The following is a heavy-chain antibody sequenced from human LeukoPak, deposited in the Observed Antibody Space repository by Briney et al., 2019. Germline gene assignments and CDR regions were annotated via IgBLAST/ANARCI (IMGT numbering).Heavy chain of an antibody. Sequence: GGSLRLSCAASGFTFSSNGMSWVRQAPGKGLVWVSHVNSDGSATSYADSVKGRFTISRDNAKNTVYLHMNSLRVEDTAVYYCTSFYETNWGQGTLVTVSS. D-gene: IGHD2/OR15-2a*01. CDR1: GFTFSSNG. CDR3: TSFYETN. J-gene: IGHJ4*02. V-gene: IGHV3-74*01. CDR2: VNSDGSAT.